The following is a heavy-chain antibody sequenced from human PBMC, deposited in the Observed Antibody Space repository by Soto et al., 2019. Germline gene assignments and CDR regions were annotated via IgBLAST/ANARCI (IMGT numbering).Heavy chain of an antibody. D-gene: IGHD5-18*01. CDR2: INHSGST. J-gene: IGHJ4*02. CDR1: GGSFSGYY. Sequence: SQTLSLTCAVYGGSFSGYYWSWIRQPPGKGLEWIGEINHSGSTNYNPSLKSRVTISVDTSKNQFSLKLSSVTAADTAVYYCARGGRGYSYGLGVKIYFDYWGQGTLVTVSS. CDR3: ARGGRGYSYGLGVKIYFDY. V-gene: IGHV4-34*01.